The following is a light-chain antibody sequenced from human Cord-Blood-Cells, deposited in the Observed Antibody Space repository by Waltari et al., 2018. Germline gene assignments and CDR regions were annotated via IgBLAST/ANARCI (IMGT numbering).Light chain of an antibody. J-gene: IGKJ1*01. V-gene: IGKV3-20*01. CDR1: QSVSSSY. Sequence: EIVLTQSPGTLSLSPGERATLSCRASQSVSSSYLAWYQQKPGQAPRLLIYGASSRATGIPDRFSGSGSGTDFTLTISRLEPEDFAVDYCQQYVSSPRTCGQGTKVEIK. CDR2: GAS. CDR3: QQYVSSPRT.